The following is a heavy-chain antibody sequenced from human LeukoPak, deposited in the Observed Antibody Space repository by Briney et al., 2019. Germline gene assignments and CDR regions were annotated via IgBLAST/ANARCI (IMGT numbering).Heavy chain of an antibody. J-gene: IGHJ4*02. V-gene: IGHV3-15*07. CDR3: AQGSGQHYEY. Sequence: PGGSLRLSCAVSGFTLSNIWMNWVRQAPGKGLEWVGLIRSETHGGTTDYAAPVKGRFTISRDDSKNTLNLQMNSLKAEDTAVYYCAQGSGQHYEYWGQGALVTVSP. D-gene: IGHD6-19*01. CDR1: GFTLSNIW. CDR2: IRSETHGGTT.